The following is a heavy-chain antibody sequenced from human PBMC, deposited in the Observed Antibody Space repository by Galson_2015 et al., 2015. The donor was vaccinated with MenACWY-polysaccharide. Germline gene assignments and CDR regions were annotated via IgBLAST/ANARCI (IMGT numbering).Heavy chain of an antibody. CDR3: AKDFIYKAQLVLGFDF. J-gene: IGHJ4*01. V-gene: IGHV3-30*18. D-gene: IGHD6-6*01. CDR2: ISYDGSNK. Sequence: SLRLSCAASGFTFSSYAIHWVRQAPGKGLEWVAVISYDGSNKYYADSVKGRFTISRDNSKNTLYLQMNSLRADDTAVYYCAKDFIYKAQLVLGFDFSGHGTLVTVSS. CDR1: GFTFSSYA.